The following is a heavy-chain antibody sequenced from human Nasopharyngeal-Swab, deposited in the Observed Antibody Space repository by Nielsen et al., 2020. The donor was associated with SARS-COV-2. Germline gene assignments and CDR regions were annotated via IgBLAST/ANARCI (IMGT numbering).Heavy chain of an antibody. CDR3: ARDKGLMHLTLPSALDY. V-gene: IGHV3-11*01. J-gene: IGHJ4*02. D-gene: IGHD1-14*01. CDR1: GFSFSGYY. CDR2: ISTSGSTV. Sequence: GGSLRLSCAASGFSFSGYYMSWIRQSPGNGLEWISYISTSGSTVYYADSVKGRFTISRDNAKNSLYLQMNSLRAEDTAVYYCARDKGLMHLTLPSALDYWGQGTLVTVSS.